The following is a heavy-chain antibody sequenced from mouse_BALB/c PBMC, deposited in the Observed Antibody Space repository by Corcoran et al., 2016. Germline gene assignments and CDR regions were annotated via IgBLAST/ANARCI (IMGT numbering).Heavy chain of an antibody. CDR2: INTYTGEP. CDR1: GYTFSNYG. D-gene: IGHD2-4*01. J-gene: IGHJ3*01. V-gene: IGHV9-1*02. CDR3: ASHTMITTRAIAY. Sequence: QIQLVQYGPELKKTGETVKISCKASGYTFSNYGMNWVKQAPRKGFKWMGWINTYTGEPTYADDFKGRFAFSLETSASTAYLQINNLKREDMATYFCASHTMITTRAIAYWGQGTLVTVSA.